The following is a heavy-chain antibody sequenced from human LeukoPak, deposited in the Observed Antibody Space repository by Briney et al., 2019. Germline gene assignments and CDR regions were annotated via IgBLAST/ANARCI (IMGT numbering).Heavy chain of an antibody. Sequence: GGSLRLSCSASGFTFSSYAMHWVRQAPGKGLEYVSAISSNGGSTYYADSVKGRFTISRDNSKNTLYLQMSSLRAEDTAVYYCVKRTYCSSTSCAYELDYRGQGTLVTVSS. CDR1: GFTFSSYA. V-gene: IGHV3-64D*06. CDR3: VKRTYCSSTSCAYELDY. D-gene: IGHD2-2*01. CDR2: ISSNGGST. J-gene: IGHJ4*02.